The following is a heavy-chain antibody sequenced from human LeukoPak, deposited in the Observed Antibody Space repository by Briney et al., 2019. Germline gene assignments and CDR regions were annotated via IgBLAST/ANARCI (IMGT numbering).Heavy chain of an antibody. V-gene: IGHV3-15*01. J-gene: IGHJ4*02. CDR1: GFSFSNAW. CDR3: TTETTVEPYYFDY. CDR2: IKSKTDGGKK. Sequence: GGSLRLSCAASGFSFSNAWMRWVRQAPGEGRGWVGRIKSKTDGGKKDYAAAVKGRFTISRDDSKNTLYLQMNSLKNEDTDFYYCTTETTVEPYYFDYWGQGTLVTVSS. D-gene: IGHD4-11*01.